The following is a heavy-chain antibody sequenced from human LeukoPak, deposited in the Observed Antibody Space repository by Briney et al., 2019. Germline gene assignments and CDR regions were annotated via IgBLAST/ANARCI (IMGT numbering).Heavy chain of an antibody. J-gene: IGHJ4*02. CDR2: ITARGGNT. CDR1: GGTFSSYA. Sequence: SCKASGGTFSSYAMGWVGQAPGKGLEWVSAITARGGNTYYAYSVKGRITITRENSKNTLYLQVSNLRAEDTAVYYCAKGNGYSYGRYYFDYWGQGTLVTVSS. D-gene: IGHD5-18*01. CDR3: AKGNGYSYGRYYFDY. V-gene: IGHV3-23*01.